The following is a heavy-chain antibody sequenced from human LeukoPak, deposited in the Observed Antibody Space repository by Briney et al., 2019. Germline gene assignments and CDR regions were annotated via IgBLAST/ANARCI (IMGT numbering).Heavy chain of an antibody. CDR1: GGSISSSSYY. CDR2: IYYSGST. J-gene: IGHJ4*02. CDR3: ARGYYDILTGYYDYYFDY. Sequence: SETLSLTCTVSGGSISSSSYYWGWIRQPPGKGLEWIGSIYYSGSTYYNPSLKSRVTISVDTSKNQFSLKLSSVTAADTAVYYCARGYYDILTGYYDYYFDYWGQGTLVTVSS. D-gene: IGHD3-9*01. V-gene: IGHV4-39*07.